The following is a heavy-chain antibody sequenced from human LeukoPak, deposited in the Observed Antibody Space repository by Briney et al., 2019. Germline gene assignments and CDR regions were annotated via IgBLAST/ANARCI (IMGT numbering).Heavy chain of an antibody. J-gene: IGHJ4*02. D-gene: IGHD4-23*01. CDR3: VKDSLVTHGIDY. CDR2: ISSNGGRT. Sequence: GGSLRLSCSASGFSFISHAAHWVCQAPGKGLEYVSAISSNGGRTYYADSVKGRFTISRDNSKNTLYLQMSSLRPEDTAIYYCVKDSLVTHGIDYWGQGTLVTVSS. CDR1: GFSFISHA. V-gene: IGHV3-64D*06.